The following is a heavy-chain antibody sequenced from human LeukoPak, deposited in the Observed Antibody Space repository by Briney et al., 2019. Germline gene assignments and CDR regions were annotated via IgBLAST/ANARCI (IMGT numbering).Heavy chain of an antibody. Sequence: GGSLRLSCAASGFTFSFYWMHWVRQAPGKGPVWVSRIKSDGSSTSYADSVKGRFTISRDNAKNTLYLQMNSLRAEDTAVYYCARDVNTCFDPWGQGTLVTVSS. V-gene: IGHV3-74*01. CDR2: IKSDGSST. J-gene: IGHJ5*02. D-gene: IGHD2/OR15-2a*01. CDR1: GFTFSFYW. CDR3: ARDVNTCFDP.